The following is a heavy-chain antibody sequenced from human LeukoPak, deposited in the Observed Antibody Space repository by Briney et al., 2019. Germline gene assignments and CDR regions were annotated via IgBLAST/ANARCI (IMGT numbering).Heavy chain of an antibody. V-gene: IGHV1-24*01. D-gene: IGHD2-2*01. CDR1: GYTLTELS. Sequence: ASVKVSCKVSGYTLTELSMHWVRQAPGKGLEWMGGFDPEDGETIYAQKFQGRVTMTEDTSTDTAYMELSSLRSEDTAVYYCARGYCSSTSCLPMDVWGQGTTVTVSS. CDR2: FDPEDGET. J-gene: IGHJ6*02. CDR3: ARGYCSSTSCLPMDV.